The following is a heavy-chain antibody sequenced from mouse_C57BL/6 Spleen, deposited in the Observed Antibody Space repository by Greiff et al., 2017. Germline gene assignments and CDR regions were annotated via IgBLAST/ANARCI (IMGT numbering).Heavy chain of an antibody. J-gene: IGHJ4*01. V-gene: IGHV7-3*01. CDR1: GFTFTDYY. Sequence: EVNVVESGGGLVQPGGSLSLSCAASGFTFTDYYMSWVRQPPGKALEWLGFIRNKANGYTTEYSASVKGRFTISRDNSQSILYLQMNALRAEDSATYYCARYEAYDYYAMDYWGQGTSVTVSS. CDR3: ARYEAYDYYAMDY. D-gene: IGHD6-5*01. CDR2: IRNKANGYTT.